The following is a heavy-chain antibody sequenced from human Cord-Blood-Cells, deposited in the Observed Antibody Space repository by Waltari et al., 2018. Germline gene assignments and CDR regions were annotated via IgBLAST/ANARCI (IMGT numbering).Heavy chain of an antibody. Sequence: GQGLEWMGGIIPIFGTANYAQKFQGRVTITADESTSTAYMELSSLRSEDTAVYYCARRCSGGSCYSDYYYGMDVWGQGTTVTVSS. V-gene: IGHV1-69*01. D-gene: IGHD2-15*01. CDR2: IIPIFGTA. CDR3: ARRCSGGSCYSDYYYGMDV. J-gene: IGHJ6*02.